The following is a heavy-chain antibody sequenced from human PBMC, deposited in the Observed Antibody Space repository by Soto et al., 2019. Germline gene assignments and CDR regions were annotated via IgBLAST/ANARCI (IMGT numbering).Heavy chain of an antibody. CDR2: INPSGGST. CDR3: ARAIGTARTSYYCDY. V-gene: IGHV1-46*01. CDR1: GYTFTSYY. Sequence: ASVKVSCKASGYTFTSYYMHWVLQAPGQGLEWMGIINPSGGSTSYAQKFQGRVTMNRDTSTSTVYMELSSLRSGDTAVYYCARAIGTARTSYYCDYWDQGTLVTVSS. J-gene: IGHJ4*02. D-gene: IGHD6-6*01.